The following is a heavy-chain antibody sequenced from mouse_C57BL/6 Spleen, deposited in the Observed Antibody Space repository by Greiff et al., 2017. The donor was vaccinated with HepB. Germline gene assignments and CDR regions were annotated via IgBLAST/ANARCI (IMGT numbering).Heavy chain of an antibody. J-gene: IGHJ4*01. Sequence: QVHVKQSGPGLVQPSQSLSITCTVSGFSLTSYGVHWVRQSPGKGLEWLGVIWSGGSTDYNAAFISRLSISKDNSKSQVFFKMNSLQADDTAIYYCARKELGRNYYAMDYWGQGTSVTVSS. CDR3: ARKELGRNYYAMDY. CDR2: IWSGGST. V-gene: IGHV2-2*01. CDR1: GFSLTSYG. D-gene: IGHD4-1*01.